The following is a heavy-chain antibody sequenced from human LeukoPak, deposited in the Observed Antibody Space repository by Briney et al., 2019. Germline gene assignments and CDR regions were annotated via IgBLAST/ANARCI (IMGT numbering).Heavy chain of an antibody. CDR1: GGSISSYY. CDR2: IYTSGST. CDR3: ARVSFAGDSSGYYVDY. V-gene: IGHV4-4*07. Sequence: SETLSLTCTVSGGSISSYYWSWIRQPAGKGLEWIGRIYTSGSTNYNPSLKSRVTISVDTSKNQFSLKLSSVTAADTAVYYCARVSFAGDSSGYYVDYWGQGTLVTVSS. D-gene: IGHD3-22*01. J-gene: IGHJ4*02.